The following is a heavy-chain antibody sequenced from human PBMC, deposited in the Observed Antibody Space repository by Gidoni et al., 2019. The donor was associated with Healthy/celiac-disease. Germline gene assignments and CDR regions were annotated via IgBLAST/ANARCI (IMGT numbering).Heavy chain of an antibody. V-gene: IGHV3-21*01. CDR1: GFTFSSYS. Sequence: EVQLVESGGGLVKPGGSLRLSCAASGFTFSSYSMNWVRQAPGKGLEWVSSSSSSSSYIYYADSVKGRFTISRDNAKNALYLQMNSLRAEDTAVYYCARDPTELWLLGDEYWGQGTLVTVSS. CDR2: SSSSSSYI. J-gene: IGHJ4*02. D-gene: IGHD5-18*01. CDR3: ARDPTELWLLGDEY.